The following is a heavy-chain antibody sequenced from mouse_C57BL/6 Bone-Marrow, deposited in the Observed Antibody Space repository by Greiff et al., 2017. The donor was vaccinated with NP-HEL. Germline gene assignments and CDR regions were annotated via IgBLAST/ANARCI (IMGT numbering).Heavy chain of an antibody. J-gene: IGHJ2*01. D-gene: IGHD1-1*01. V-gene: IGHV7-1*01. CDR3: ARDALITTVVARDY. CDR1: GFTFSDFY. Sequence: EVKVVESGGGLVQSGRSLRLSCATSGFTFSDFYMEWVRQAPGKGLEWIAASRNKANDYTTEYSASVKGRFIVSRDTSQSILYLQMNALRAEDTAIYYCARDALITTVVARDYWGQGTTLTVSS. CDR2: SRNKANDYTT.